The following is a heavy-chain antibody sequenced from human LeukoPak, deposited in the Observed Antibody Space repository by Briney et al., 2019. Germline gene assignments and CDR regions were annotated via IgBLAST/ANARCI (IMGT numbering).Heavy chain of an antibody. CDR3: ARPMGYCSSTSCHPHAFDI. Sequence: SETLSLTCTVSGGSISSSSYYWGWIRQPPGKGLEWIGSIYYSGSTCYNPSLKSRVTISVDTSKNQFSLKLSSVTAADTAVYYCARPMGYCSSTSCHPHAFDIWGQGTMVTVSS. V-gene: IGHV4-39*01. CDR2: IYYSGST. D-gene: IGHD2-2*01. CDR1: GGSISSSSYY. J-gene: IGHJ3*02.